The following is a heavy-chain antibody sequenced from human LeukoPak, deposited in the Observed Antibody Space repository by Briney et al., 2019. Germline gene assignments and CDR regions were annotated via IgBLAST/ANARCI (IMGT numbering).Heavy chain of an antibody. V-gene: IGHV4-59*01. J-gene: IGHJ4*02. CDR1: GGSISGYY. CDR3: ARMTSYSSGCYFDY. Sequence: PSETLSLTCTVTGGSISGYYWSWIRQPPGKGLEWIGFIYYSGTTNYNPSLKSRVTASVDTSKNQFSLMLSSVTAADTAVYYCARMTSYSSGCYFDYWGQGTLVTVSS. CDR2: IYYSGTT. D-gene: IGHD6-19*01.